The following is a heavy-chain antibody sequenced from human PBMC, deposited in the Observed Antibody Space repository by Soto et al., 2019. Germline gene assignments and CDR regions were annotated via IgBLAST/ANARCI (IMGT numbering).Heavy chain of an antibody. Sequence: GGSLRLSCAASGFTFSSYSMNWVRQAPGKGLEWVSSISSSSYIYYADSVKGRFTISRDNAKNSLYLQMNSLRAEDTAVYYCARDGQHCSSTSCYGYYGMDVWGQGTTVTVSS. J-gene: IGHJ6*02. V-gene: IGHV3-21*01. CDR3: ARDGQHCSSTSCYGYYGMDV. CDR2: ISSSSYI. CDR1: GFTFSSYS. D-gene: IGHD2-2*01.